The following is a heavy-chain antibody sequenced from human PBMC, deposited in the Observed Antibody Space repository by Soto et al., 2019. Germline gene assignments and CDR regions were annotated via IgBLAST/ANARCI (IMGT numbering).Heavy chain of an antibody. CDR3: ARSREGRDYDFWSGYLIDAFDI. V-gene: IGHV1-69*13. CDR2: IIPIFGTA. CDR1: GGTFSSYA. J-gene: IGHJ3*02. Sequence: ASVKVSCKASGGTFSSYAISWVRQAPGQGLEWMGGIIPIFGTANYAQKFQGRVTITADESTSTAYMELSSLRSEDTAVYYCARSREGRDYDFWSGYLIDAFDIWGQGTMVTV. D-gene: IGHD3-3*01.